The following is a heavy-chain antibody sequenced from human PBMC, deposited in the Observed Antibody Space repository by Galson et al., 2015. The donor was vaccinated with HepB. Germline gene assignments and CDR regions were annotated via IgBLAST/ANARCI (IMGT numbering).Heavy chain of an antibody. V-gene: IGHV5-10-1*01. CDR2: IDPSDSYT. J-gene: IGHJ6*02. Sequence: QSGAEVKKPGESLTISCKGSGYRFTSYWISWVRQVPGKGLEWMGKIDPSDSYTNYSPSFQGHVTISSDKSISTAYLQCSSLRSEDTAVYYCARRGRDYDDPSSGMDVWGQGTTVTVSS. CDR1: GYRFTSYW. D-gene: IGHD4-17*01. CDR3: ARRGRDYDDPSSGMDV.